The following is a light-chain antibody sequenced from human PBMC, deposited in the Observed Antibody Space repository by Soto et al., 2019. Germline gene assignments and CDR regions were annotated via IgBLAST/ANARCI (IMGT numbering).Light chain of an antibody. V-gene: IGKV3-20*01. Sequence: EIVLTQSPGTLSLSPGERATLSCRASQSVRGSYLAWYRQRPGQAPRLLIYGATSRATGIPDRCSGSGSGTDFTLTISRLEPEDFLVYYCQQYDSTPVYTFGQGTKLEIK. J-gene: IGKJ2*01. CDR1: QSVRGSY. CDR2: GAT. CDR3: QQYDSTPVYT.